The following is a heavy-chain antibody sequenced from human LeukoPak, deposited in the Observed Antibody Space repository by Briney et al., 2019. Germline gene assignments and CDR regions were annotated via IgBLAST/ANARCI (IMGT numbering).Heavy chain of an antibody. V-gene: IGHV1-69*04. CDR2: IIPILGIA. CDR3: ARNLLRKVTSRAFDI. CDR1: GGTFSSYA. Sequence: GASVKVSCKASGGTFSSYAISWVRQAPGQGLEWMGRIIPILGIANYAQKFQGRVTITADKSTSTAYMELSSLRSEDAAVYYCARNLLRKVTSRAFDIWGQGTMVTVSS. D-gene: IGHD3-22*01. J-gene: IGHJ3*02.